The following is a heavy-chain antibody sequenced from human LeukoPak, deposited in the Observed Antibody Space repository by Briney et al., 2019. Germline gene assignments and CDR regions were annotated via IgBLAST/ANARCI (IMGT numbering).Heavy chain of an antibody. CDR2: IKQDGNEK. V-gene: IGHV3-7*02. Sequence: GGSLRLSCAASGFTFSSCWMTWVRQAPGKGLEWVANIKQDGNEKYYVDSVKGRFSISRDNTKNSVYLQMNSLRAEDTAVYYCARLMGERSLFDYWGQGVLVTVSS. CDR3: ARLMGERSLFDY. D-gene: IGHD1-26*01. J-gene: IGHJ4*02. CDR1: GFTFSSCW.